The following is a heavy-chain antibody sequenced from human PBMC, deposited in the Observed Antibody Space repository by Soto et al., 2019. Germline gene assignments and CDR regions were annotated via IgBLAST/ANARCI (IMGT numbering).Heavy chain of an antibody. J-gene: IGHJ4*02. D-gene: IGHD3-3*01. V-gene: IGHV3-15*01. CDR1: GFTFRNAW. Sequence: GGSLRLSCAASGFTFRNAWMSRVRQFPGKRLEWIERIKSKSDNGTAKKKEPVTSIFTISRDDSKNMLYLQMNSLKTEDTAVYYFITPKFWSGVDCWGQGALVTVSS. CDR2: IKSKSDNGTA. CDR3: ITPKFWSGVDC.